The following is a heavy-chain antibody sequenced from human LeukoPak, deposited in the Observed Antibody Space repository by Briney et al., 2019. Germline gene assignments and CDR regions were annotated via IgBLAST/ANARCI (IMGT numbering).Heavy chain of an antibody. V-gene: IGHV1-69*04. CDR2: IIPIFGIA. CDR1: GGTFSSYA. D-gene: IGHD4-17*01. J-gene: IGHJ4*02. Sequence: ASVKVSCKASGGTFSSYAISWVRQAPGQGLEWMGRIIPIFGIANYAQKFQGRVTITADKSTSTAYMELSSLRSEDTAVYYCARDRRGGTVTDSDNFDYWGQGTLVTVSS. CDR3: ARDRRGGTVTDSDNFDY.